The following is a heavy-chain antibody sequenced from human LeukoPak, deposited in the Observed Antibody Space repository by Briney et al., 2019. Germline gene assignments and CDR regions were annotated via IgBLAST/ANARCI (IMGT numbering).Heavy chain of an antibody. D-gene: IGHD1-26*01. CDR2: ISYDGSNK. CDR1: AFTFSSYG. CDR3: AKLGVVGATHFDY. J-gene: IGHJ4*02. V-gene: IGHV3-30*18. Sequence: GTSLRLSCAASAFTFSSYGMHWVRQAPGKGLEWVAVISYDGSNKYYADSVKGRFTISRDNSKNTLYLQMNSLRAEDTAVYYCAKLGVVGATHFDYWGQGTLVTVSS.